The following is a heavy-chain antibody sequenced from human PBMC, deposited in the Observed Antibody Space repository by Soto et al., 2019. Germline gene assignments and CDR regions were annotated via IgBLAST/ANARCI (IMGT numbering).Heavy chain of an antibody. CDR1: GYSFSTYW. Sequence: GESLKISCTGSGYSFSTYWIAWVRQMPGQGLEWMGIIYPGDYDTRYSPSFQGQVTISVDKSISTAYLQWSSLKASDTAMYYCARSPTSISNPYHSDYRGQGTLVTVSS. D-gene: IGHD3-16*01. CDR3: ARSPTSISNPYHSDY. J-gene: IGHJ4*02. V-gene: IGHV5-51*01. CDR2: IYPGDYDT.